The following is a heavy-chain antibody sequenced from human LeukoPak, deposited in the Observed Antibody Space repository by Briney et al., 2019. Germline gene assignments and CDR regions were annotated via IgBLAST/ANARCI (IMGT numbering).Heavy chain of an antibody. J-gene: IGHJ4*02. D-gene: IGHD3-9*01. CDR3: AKGDDILGPFDY. CDR2: ISDSGGTT. V-gene: IGHV3-23*01. Sequence: PGGSLRLSCAASGFTFSSYAMSWVRQAPGKGLEWVSTISDSGGTTYYADSVKGRFTISRDNSKNTLYLQMNSLRAEDTAVYYCAKGDDILGPFDYWGQGTLVTVSS. CDR1: GFTFSSYA.